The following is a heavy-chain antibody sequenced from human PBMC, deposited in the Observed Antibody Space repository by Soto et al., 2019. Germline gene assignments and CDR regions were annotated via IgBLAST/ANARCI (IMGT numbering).Heavy chain of an antibody. V-gene: IGHV6-1*01. D-gene: IGHD3-3*01. Sequence: PSHTLSLTCAISGDSVSSNSAAWNWIRQSPSRGLEWLGRTYYRSKWYNDYAVSVKSRITINPDTSKNQFSLQLNSVTPEDTAVYYCARGESYDFWSGYYRDYYYGMDVWGQGTTVTVSS. CDR1: GDSVSSNSAA. CDR3: ARGESYDFWSGYYRDYYYGMDV. J-gene: IGHJ6*02. CDR2: TYYRSKWYN.